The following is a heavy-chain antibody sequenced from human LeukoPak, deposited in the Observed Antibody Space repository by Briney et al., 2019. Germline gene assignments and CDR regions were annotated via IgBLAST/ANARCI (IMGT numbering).Heavy chain of an antibody. CDR3: ARVARSENCGGDCYHGDY. CDR1: GYSISSGYC. V-gene: IGHV4-38-2*01. J-gene: IGHJ4*02. CDR2: IYHSGST. Sequence: SETLSLTCAVSGYSISSGYCWGWIRQPPGKGLEWIGSIYHSGSTYYNPSLKSRVTISVDTSKNQFSLKLSSVTAADTAVYYCARVARSENCGGDCYHGDYWGQGTLVTVSS. D-gene: IGHD2-21*02.